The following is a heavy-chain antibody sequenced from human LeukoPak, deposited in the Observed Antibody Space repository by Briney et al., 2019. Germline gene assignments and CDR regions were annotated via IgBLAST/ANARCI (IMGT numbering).Heavy chain of an antibody. CDR1: GYTFTSYY. J-gene: IGHJ4*02. CDR2: INPSGGNT. D-gene: IGHD6-13*01. Sequence: GASVKVSCKASGYTFTSYYMHWVRQAPGQGLEWMGIINPSGGNTSYAQKFQGRVTMTRDTSTSTVYMELSSLRSEDTAVYYCAGGAAAGTFYPPFDYWGQGTLVTVSS. CDR3: AGGAAAGTFYPPFDY. V-gene: IGHV1-46*01.